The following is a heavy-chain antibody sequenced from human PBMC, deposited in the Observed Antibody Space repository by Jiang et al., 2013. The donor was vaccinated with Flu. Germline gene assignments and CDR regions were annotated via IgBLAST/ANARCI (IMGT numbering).Heavy chain of an antibody. CDR1: GFTFSSYA. D-gene: IGHD3-16*02. CDR2: ISGSGGST. CDR3: ANTIIPYYDYVWGSYRSRAFDI. J-gene: IGHJ3*02. V-gene: IGHV3-23*01. Sequence: EVQLLESGGGLVQPGGSLRLSCAASGFTFSSYAMSWVRQAPGKGLEWVSAISGSGGSTYYADSVKGRFTISRDNSKNTLYLQMNSLRAEDTAVYYCANTIIPYYDYVWGSYRSRAFDIWGQGTMVTVSS.